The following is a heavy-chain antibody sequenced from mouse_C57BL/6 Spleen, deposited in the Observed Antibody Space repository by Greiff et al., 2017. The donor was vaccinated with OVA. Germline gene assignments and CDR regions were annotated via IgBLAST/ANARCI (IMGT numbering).Heavy chain of an antibody. CDR3: ARWYGSSYWYFDV. V-gene: IGHV1-81*01. CDR1: GYTFTSYG. D-gene: IGHD1-1*01. Sequence: VHLVESGAELARPGASVKLSCKASGYTFTSYGISWVKQRTGQGLEWIGEIYPRSGNTYYNEKFKGKATLTADKSSSTAYMELRSLTSEDSAVYFCARWYGSSYWYFDVCGTGTTVTVSA. CDR2: IYPRSGNT. J-gene: IGHJ1*03.